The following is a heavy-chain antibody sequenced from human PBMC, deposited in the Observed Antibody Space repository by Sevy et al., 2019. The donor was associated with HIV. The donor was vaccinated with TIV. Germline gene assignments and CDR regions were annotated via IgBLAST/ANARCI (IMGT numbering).Heavy chain of an antibody. CDR3: ARGKSGYGYALNY. D-gene: IGHD5-18*01. CDR2: IYSDETT. J-gene: IGHJ4*02. CDR1: GFSVNSNY. V-gene: IGHV3-66*01. Sequence: GGSLRLSCAASGFSVNSNYMTWVRQAPGKGLEGVSVIYSDETTYHADSVKDRLTISRDNSKNMMYLHLSSLRAEDTGIYYCARGKSGYGYALNYWGQGTLVTVSS.